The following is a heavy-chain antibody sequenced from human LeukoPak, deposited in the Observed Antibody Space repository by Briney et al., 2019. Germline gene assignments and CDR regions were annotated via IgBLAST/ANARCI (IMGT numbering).Heavy chain of an antibody. J-gene: IGHJ6*03. D-gene: IGHD3-10*02. CDR2: ISAYNGNT. CDR3: ARDDGLSMFHYYYMDV. V-gene: IGHV1-18*01. CDR1: GYTFTSYD. Sequence: AASVKVSCKASGYTFTSYDINWVRQATGQGLEWMGWISAYNGNTNYAQKLQGRVTMTTDTSTSTAYMELRSLRSDDTAVYYCARDDGLSMFHYYYMDVWGKGTTVTVSS.